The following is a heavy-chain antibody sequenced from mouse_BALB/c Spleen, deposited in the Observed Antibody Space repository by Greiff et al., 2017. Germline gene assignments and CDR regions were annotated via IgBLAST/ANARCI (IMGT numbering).Heavy chain of an antibody. CDR1: GYTFTSYW. D-gene: IGHD2-4*01. Sequence: VQLQQSGAELAKPGASVKMSCKASGYTFTSYWMHWVKQRPGQGLEWIGYINPSTGYTEYNQKFKDKATLTADKSSSTAYMQLSSLTSEDSAVYYCARSMNYYDYGRYYAMDYWGQGTSVTVSS. CDR3: ARSMNYYDYGRYYAMDY. V-gene: IGHV1-7*01. J-gene: IGHJ4*01. CDR2: INPSTGYT.